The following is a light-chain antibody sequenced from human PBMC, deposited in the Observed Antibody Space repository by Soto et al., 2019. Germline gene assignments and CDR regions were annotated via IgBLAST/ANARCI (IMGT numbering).Light chain of an antibody. J-gene: IGLJ1*01. Sequence: QSALTQPASVSGSPGQSITISGTGTSSDVGSYNLVSWYQQHPCKSPKLMLYEGSKRPSGVSNRFSGSKFGNTASLTISGRQAEDEAGYYCRSNAGSRTRVLGTGTKLTVL. CDR2: EGS. CDR1: SSDVGSYNL. V-gene: IGLV2-23*01. CDR3: RSNAGSRTRV.